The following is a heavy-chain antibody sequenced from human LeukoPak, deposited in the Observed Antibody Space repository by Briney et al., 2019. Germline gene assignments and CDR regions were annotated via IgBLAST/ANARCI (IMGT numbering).Heavy chain of an antibody. CDR1: GYSFTSYW. D-gene: IGHD2-15*01. J-gene: IGHJ6*04. CDR3: ARHEACSGGSCYSEHYYYGMDV. V-gene: IGHV5-51*01. Sequence: GESLKISFKGSGYSFTSYWIGWVRQMPGNGLEWMGIIYPGDSDTRYSPSFQGQVTISADKSISTAYLQWSSLKASDTAMYYCARHEACSGGSCYSEHYYYGMDVWGKGTTVTVSS. CDR2: IYPGDSDT.